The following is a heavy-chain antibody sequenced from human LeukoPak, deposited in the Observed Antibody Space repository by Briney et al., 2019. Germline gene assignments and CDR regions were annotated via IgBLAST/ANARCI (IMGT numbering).Heavy chain of an antibody. D-gene: IGHD3-3*01. CDR1: GFTFSSYW. V-gene: IGHV3-74*01. J-gene: IGHJ6*02. CDR2: INSDGSST. Sequence: GGSLRLSCAASGFTFSSYWMHWVRQAPGKGLVWVSRINSDGSSTSYADSVKGRFTISRDNAKNTLYLQTNSLRAEDTAVYYCARIYDFWSGYYTDTVPGGSYYGMDVWGQGTTVTVSS. CDR3: ARIYDFWSGYYTDTVPGGSYYGMDV.